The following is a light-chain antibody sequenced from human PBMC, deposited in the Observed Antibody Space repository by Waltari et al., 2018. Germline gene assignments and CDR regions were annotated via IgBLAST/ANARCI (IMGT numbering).Light chain of an antibody. CDR3: QQYASYSGS. CDR1: QRFGRW. CDR2: DIS. Sequence: DIQMTQPHSTLSASVEDRVTITCRASQRFGRWLAWSQQKPGQAPKLLIYDISTLEGEVPSRFSGSGSETEFTLTISNLQPDDFAAYFCQQYASYSGSFGQGTRLEIK. J-gene: IGKJ2*03. V-gene: IGKV1-5*01.